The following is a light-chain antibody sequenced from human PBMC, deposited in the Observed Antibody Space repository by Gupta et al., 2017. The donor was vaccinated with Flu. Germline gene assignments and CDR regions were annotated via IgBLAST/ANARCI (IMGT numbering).Light chain of an antibody. J-gene: IGKJ2*01. Sequence: ISCKSSDSLLRNTGKTHLSWFLQRPGQPPQLLIFEVSKRISGVPHRFSGSGSGTDFTLNISRVEADDIGIYYCMQSVQLPPVFGQGTKLEIK. V-gene: IGKV2D-29*01. CDR3: MQSVQLPPV. CDR1: DSLLRNTGKTH. CDR2: EVS.